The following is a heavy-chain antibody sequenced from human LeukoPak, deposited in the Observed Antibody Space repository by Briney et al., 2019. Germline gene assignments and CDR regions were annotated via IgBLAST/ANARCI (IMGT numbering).Heavy chain of an antibody. CDR3: AKPLDSSSLDY. D-gene: IGHD6-13*01. V-gene: IGHV3-30*18. Sequence: GGSLRLSCAASGFTFSSYGMHWVRQAPGKGLEWVAVISYDGSNKYYADSVKGRFTVSRDNSKNTLYLQMNSLRAEDTAVYYCAKPLDSSSLDYWGQGTLVTVSS. J-gene: IGHJ4*02. CDR1: GFTFSSYG. CDR2: ISYDGSNK.